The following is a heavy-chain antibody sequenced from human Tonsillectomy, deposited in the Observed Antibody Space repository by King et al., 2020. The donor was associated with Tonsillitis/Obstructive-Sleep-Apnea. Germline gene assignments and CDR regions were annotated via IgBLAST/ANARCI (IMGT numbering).Heavy chain of an antibody. J-gene: IGHJ4*02. CDR3: AKAMVQGIIITIFDY. CDR1: GITFSSYA. D-gene: IGHD3-10*01. Sequence: VQLVESGGGLLQPGGSLRLSCAASGITFSSYAMSWVRQAPGKGLDWGSTISGGGGGTYHEDSVKGRFTISRDNSKNTLYLQMNSLRAEDTAVYYCAKAMVQGIIITIFDYWGQGTLVTVSS. V-gene: IGHV3-23*04. CDR2: ISGGGGGT.